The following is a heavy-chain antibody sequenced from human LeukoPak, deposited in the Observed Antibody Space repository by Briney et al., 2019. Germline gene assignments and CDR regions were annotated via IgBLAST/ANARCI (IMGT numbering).Heavy chain of an antibody. V-gene: IGHV1-8*02. D-gene: IGHD1-14*01. CDR3: ARRPFNNQSKNRNNLNFDY. CDR1: GYTFTGYS. CDR2: INRNSGNI. J-gene: IGHJ4*02. Sequence: ASVRVSCKASGYTFTGYSMHWVRQAPGQGLEWVSWINRNSGNIYYAQKLQGRVTITRNNSISTAYMQLSSLRAEDTAVYYCARRPFNNQSKNRNNLNFDYWGQGTLVTVSS.